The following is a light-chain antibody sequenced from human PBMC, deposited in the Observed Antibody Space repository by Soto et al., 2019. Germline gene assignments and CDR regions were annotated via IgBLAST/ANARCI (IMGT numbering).Light chain of an antibody. V-gene: IGLV6-57*02. Sequence: NFMLTQPHSVSDSQGKTVTIYSTGSGVIIANHYVQWYQQRPGSAPTTVIYEDNQRPSGVPDRFSGSIDMSSNYASLPISGLKTEDEADYHCQCYDISNWLCGGGTKLTV. CDR1: GVIIANHY. CDR2: EDN. J-gene: IGLJ3*02. CDR3: QCYDISNWL.